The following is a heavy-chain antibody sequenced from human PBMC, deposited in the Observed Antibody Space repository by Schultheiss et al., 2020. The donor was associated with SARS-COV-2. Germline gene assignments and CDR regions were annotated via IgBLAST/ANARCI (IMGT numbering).Heavy chain of an antibody. CDR3: AKEMRVYCSGGSCSIFDP. D-gene: IGHD2-15*01. Sequence: GGSLRLSCAASGFTFSSYAMHWVRQAPGKGLEWVAVISYDGSNKYYADSVKGRFTISRDNSKNTLYLQMNSLRAEDTAVYYCAKEMRVYCSGGSCSIFDPWGQGTLVTVSS. J-gene: IGHJ5*02. V-gene: IGHV3-30-3*02. CDR1: GFTFSSYA. CDR2: ISYDGSNK.